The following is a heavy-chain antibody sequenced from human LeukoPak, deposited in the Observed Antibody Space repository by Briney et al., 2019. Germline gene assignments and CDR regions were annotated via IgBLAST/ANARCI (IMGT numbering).Heavy chain of an antibody. CDR2: IYSGGST. CDR3: ARVGIFGVVKTFDY. J-gene: IGHJ4*02. CDR1: GFTVSSNY. D-gene: IGHD3-3*02. Sequence: GGPLRLSCAASGFTVSSNYMSWVRQAPGKGLEWVSVIYSGGSTYYAGSVRGRFTISRDNSKNTLYLQMNSLRAEDTAVYYCARVGIFGVVKTFDYWGQGTLVTVSS. V-gene: IGHV3-53*01.